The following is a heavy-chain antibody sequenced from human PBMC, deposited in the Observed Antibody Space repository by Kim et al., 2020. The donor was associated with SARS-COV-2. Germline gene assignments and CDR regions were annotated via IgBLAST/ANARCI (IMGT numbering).Heavy chain of an antibody. Sequence: GESLKISCKGSGYSFTSYWIGWVRQMPGKGLEWMGIIYPGDSDTRYSPSFQGQVTISADKSISTAYLQWSSLKASDTAMYYCARNRRLITMIGGGSETYYGMDVWGQGTTVTVSS. D-gene: IGHD3-22*01. CDR2: IYPGDSDT. V-gene: IGHV5-51*01. CDR3: ARNRRLITMIGGGSETYYGMDV. CDR1: GYSFTSYW. J-gene: IGHJ6*02.